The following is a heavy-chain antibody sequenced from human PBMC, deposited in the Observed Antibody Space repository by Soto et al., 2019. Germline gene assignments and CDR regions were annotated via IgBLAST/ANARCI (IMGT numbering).Heavy chain of an antibody. CDR2: TYYRSKWYN. V-gene: IGHV6-1*01. D-gene: IGHD3-10*01. CDR3: ARVGNYGSGSYIPTDAFDI. Sequence: KQSQTLSLTCAISGDSVSSNSAAWNWIRQSPSRGLEWLGRTYYRSKWYNDYAVSVKSRITINPDTSKNQFSLQLNSVTPEDTAVYYCARVGNYGSGSYIPTDAFDIWGQGTMVTVSS. J-gene: IGHJ3*02. CDR1: GDSVSSNSAA.